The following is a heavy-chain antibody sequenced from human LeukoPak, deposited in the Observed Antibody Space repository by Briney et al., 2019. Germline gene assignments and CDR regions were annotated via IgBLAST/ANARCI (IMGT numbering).Heavy chain of an antibody. CDR1: GYTFTGYY. V-gene: IGHV1-2*02. CDR2: INPNSGGT. CDR3: ARVGSSGYFFDY. D-gene: IGHD6-19*01. Sequence: ASVKVSCKASGYTFTGYYMHWVRQAPGQGLEWMGWINPNSGGTNYAQKFQGRVTMIRDTSISTAYMELSRLRSDDTAVYYCARVGSSGYFFDYWGQGTLVTVSS. J-gene: IGHJ4*02.